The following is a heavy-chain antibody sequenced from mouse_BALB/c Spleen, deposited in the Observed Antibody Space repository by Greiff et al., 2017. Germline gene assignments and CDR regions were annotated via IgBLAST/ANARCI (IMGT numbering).Heavy chain of an antibody. Sequence: EVKVEESGGGLVQPGGSMKLSCVASGFTFSNYWMNWVRQSPEKGLEWVAEIRLKSNNYATHYAESVKGRFTISRDDSKSSVYLQMNNLRAEDTGIYYCTRVIMGAMDYWGQGTSVTVSS. D-gene: IGHD2-4*01. V-gene: IGHV6-6*02. CDR2: IRLKSNNYAT. CDR1: GFTFSNYW. J-gene: IGHJ4*01. CDR3: TRVIMGAMDY.